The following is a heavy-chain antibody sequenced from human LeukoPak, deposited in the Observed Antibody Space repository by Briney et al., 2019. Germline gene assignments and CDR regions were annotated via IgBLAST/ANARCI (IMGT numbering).Heavy chain of an antibody. CDR1: GGSFSGYY. CDR3: ARLSGNYYDSSGYYG. D-gene: IGHD3-22*01. J-gene: IGHJ4*02. V-gene: IGHV4-34*01. Sequence: SETLSLTCAVYGGSFSGYYSSWIRQPPGKGLEWIGEINHSGSTNYNPSLKSRVTISVDTSKNQFSLKLSSVTAADTAVYYCARLSGNYYDSSGYYGWGQGTLVTVSS. CDR2: INHSGST.